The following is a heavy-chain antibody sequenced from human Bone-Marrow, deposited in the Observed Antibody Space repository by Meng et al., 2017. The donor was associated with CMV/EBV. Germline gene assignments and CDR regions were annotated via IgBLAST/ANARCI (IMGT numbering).Heavy chain of an antibody. D-gene: IGHD2-15*01. CDR2: ISSSGSTI. CDR1: GFTFSSYE. CDR3: ARVLTGKEGRWFDT. V-gene: IGHV3-48*03. Sequence: GGSLRLSCAASGFTFSSYELNWVRQAPGKGLEWVSYISSSGSTIYYADSVKGRFTISRDNAKNSLYLQMTSVRAEEKAVYYCARVLTGKEGRWFDTWGQGTLVTVSS. J-gene: IGHJ5*02.